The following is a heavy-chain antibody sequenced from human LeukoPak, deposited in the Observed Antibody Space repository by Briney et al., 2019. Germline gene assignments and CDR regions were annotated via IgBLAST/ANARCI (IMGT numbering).Heavy chain of an antibody. D-gene: IGHD3-10*01. CDR1: GFTFSSYS. V-gene: IGHV3-21*01. CDR3: AEYLGRITMVRGVKDFDL. CDR2: ISSSSSYI. J-gene: IGHJ2*01. Sequence: GGSLRLSCAASGFTFSSYSMNWVRQAPGKGLEWVSSISSSSSYIYYADSVKGRFTISRDNSKNTLYLQMNSLRAEDTAVYYCAEYLGRITMVRGVKDFDLWGRGTLVTVSS.